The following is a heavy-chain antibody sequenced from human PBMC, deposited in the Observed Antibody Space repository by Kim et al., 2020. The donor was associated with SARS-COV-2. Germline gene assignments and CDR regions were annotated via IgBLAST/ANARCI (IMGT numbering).Heavy chain of an antibody. Sequence: STNYHPSLKSRVTMSVDTSKNQFSLKLSSVTAADTAVYYCARVKGGLLDYWGQGTLVTVSS. D-gene: IGHD1-26*01. CDR2: ST. CDR3: ARVKGGLLDY. V-gene: IGHV4-4*07. J-gene: IGHJ4*02.